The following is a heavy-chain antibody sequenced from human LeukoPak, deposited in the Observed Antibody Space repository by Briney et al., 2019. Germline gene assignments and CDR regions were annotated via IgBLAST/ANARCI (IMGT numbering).Heavy chain of an antibody. CDR3: ARGSRPTTSFQYYYYGMDV. Sequence: PGGSLRLSCAASGFMFSDYYIFWIRQAPGNGLEWVSYISSSGRTIHYADSVKGRFTVSRDNAKNSLDVQMNSLRAEDTAVYYCARGSRPTTSFQYYYYGMDVWGQGTTVTVSS. V-gene: IGHV3-11*01. D-gene: IGHD4-11*01. CDR2: ISSSGRTI. CDR1: GFMFSDYY. J-gene: IGHJ6*02.